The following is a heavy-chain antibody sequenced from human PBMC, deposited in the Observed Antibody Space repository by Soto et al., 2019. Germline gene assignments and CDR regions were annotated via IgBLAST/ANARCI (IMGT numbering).Heavy chain of an antibody. D-gene: IGHD5-18*01. Sequence: GGSLRLSCAASGFTFSSYGMHWVRQAPGKGLEWVAVIWYDGSNKYYADSVKGRFTISRDNSKNTLYLQMNSLRAEDTAVYYCARGHETAMVTGDYYYGMDVWGQGTTVTVSS. CDR1: GFTFSSYG. V-gene: IGHV3-33*01. CDR2: IWYDGSNK. J-gene: IGHJ6*02. CDR3: ARGHETAMVTGDYYYGMDV.